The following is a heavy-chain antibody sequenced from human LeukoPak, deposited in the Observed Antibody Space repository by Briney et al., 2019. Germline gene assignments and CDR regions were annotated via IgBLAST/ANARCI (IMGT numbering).Heavy chain of an antibody. Sequence: GESLKISCKGSGYSCTNYWIGWVRQMPGEGLEWMGIIYPGDSDTRYSPSFQGQVTISADKSISTAYLQWSSLKASDTAMYYCARLVGDSSGYYDYFDYWGQGTLVTVSS. V-gene: IGHV5-51*01. J-gene: IGHJ4*02. D-gene: IGHD3-22*01. CDR2: IYPGDSDT. CDR1: GYSCTNYW. CDR3: ARLVGDSSGYYDYFDY.